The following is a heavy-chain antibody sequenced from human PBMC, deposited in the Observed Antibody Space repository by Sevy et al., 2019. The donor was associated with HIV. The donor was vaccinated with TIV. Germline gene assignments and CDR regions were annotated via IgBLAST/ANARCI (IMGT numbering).Heavy chain of an antibody. Sequence: GGSLRLSCAASGFTVSSIYMSWVRQAPGKGLEWVSVIYSGGSTYYADSVKGRFTISRDNSKNTLYLQMNSLRAEDTAVYYCARGGYCSGGSCTENFDYWGQGTLVTVSS. D-gene: IGHD2-15*01. J-gene: IGHJ4*02. V-gene: IGHV3-53*01. CDR2: IYSGGST. CDR1: GFTVSSIY. CDR3: ARGGYCSGGSCTENFDY.